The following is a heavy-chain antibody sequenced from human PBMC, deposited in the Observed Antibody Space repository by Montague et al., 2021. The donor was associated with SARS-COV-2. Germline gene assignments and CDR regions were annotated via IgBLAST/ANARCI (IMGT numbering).Heavy chain of an antibody. J-gene: IGHJ4*02. CDR1: GGSISSSSYY. V-gene: IGHV4-39*07. D-gene: IGHD2-15*01. Sequence: SETLSLTCTVSGGSISSSSYYWGWIRQPPGKGLEWIGSIYYSGYTHYNPSLKSRVTISVDTSKNHFSLRLSSVIAEDTAVYYCARGPYCSGGGCYYWGQGTLVTVSS. CDR3: ARGPYCSGGGCYY. CDR2: IYYSGYT.